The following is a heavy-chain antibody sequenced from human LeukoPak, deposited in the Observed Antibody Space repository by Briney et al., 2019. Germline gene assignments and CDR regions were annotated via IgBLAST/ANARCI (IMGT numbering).Heavy chain of an antibody. D-gene: IGHD2-2*01. J-gene: IGHJ4*02. Sequence: SETLSLTCAVYGESFSGYYWSWIRQPPGKGLEWIGEINHSGSTNYNPSLKSRVTISVDTSKNQFSLKLSSVTAADTAVYYCARRRTTHIVVVPAAAPDFDYWGQGTLVTVSS. CDR1: GESFSGYY. V-gene: IGHV4-34*01. CDR2: INHSGST. CDR3: ARRRTTHIVVVPAAAPDFDY.